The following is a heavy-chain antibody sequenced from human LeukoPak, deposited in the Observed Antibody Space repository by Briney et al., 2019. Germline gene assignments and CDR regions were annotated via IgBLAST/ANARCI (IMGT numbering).Heavy chain of an antibody. Sequence: GGSLRLSCAASGFTFSSYEMNWVRQAPGKGLEWVSYISSSGSTIYYADSVKGRFTISRDNAKNSLHLQMNSLRAEDTAVYYCARELYYYDSSGYSDWGQGTLVTVSS. J-gene: IGHJ4*02. CDR2: ISSSGSTI. CDR3: ARELYYYDSSGYSD. CDR1: GFTFSSYE. V-gene: IGHV3-48*03. D-gene: IGHD3-22*01.